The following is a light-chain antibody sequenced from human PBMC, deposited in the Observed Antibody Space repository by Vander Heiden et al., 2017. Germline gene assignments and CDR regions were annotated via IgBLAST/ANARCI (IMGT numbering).Light chain of an antibody. Sequence: GSPGQSITISCTGTSSDVGGYNYVSWYQQHPGKAPKLMIYDVSNRPSGVSNRFSGSKSGNTPSLTISGLQAEDEADYYCSSYTSSSTWVFGGGTKLTVL. CDR1: SSDVGGYNY. CDR3: SSYTSSSTWV. J-gene: IGLJ3*02. V-gene: IGLV2-14*03. CDR2: DVS.